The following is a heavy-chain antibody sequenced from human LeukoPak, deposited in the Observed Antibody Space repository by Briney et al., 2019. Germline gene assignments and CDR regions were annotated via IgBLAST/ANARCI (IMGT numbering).Heavy chain of an antibody. Sequence: GGSLRLSCAASGFTFDDYAMHWVRQAPGKGLEWVSGINWNSGSIGYADSVKGRFTISRDNAKNSLYLQMNSLRAEDTALYYCAKERAGSHSDYWGQGTLVTVSS. CDR1: GFTFDDYA. CDR3: AKERAGSHSDY. V-gene: IGHV3-9*01. D-gene: IGHD6-13*01. J-gene: IGHJ4*02. CDR2: INWNSGSI.